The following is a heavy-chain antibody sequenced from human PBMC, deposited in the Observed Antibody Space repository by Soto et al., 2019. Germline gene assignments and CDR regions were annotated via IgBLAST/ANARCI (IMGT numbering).Heavy chain of an antibody. CDR2: IYHSGST. CDR3: ARENNVLPGGYFDY. V-gene: IGHV4-30-2*01. Sequence: QLQLQESGSGLVNPSQTLSLTCAVSGGSISSGGYSWSWIRQPPGTGLEWIGYIYHSGSTYYNPYLKSRVTISVDRSKNQFSLKLSSVTAAETAVYYCARENNVLPGGYFDYWGQGTLVAVSS. CDR1: GGSISSGGYS. D-gene: IGHD3-10*01. J-gene: IGHJ4*02.